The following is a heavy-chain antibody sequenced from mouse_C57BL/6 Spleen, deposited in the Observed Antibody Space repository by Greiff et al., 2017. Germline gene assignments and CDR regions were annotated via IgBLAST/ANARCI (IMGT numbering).Heavy chain of an antibody. V-gene: IGHV1-26*01. J-gene: IGHJ4*01. D-gene: IGHD1-1*01. CDR1: GYTFTDYY. Sequence: EVQLQQSGPELVKPGASVKISCKASGYTFTDYYMNWVKQSHGKSLEWIGDINPNNGGTSYNQKFKGKATLTVDKSSSTAYMELRSLTSEDSAVYYCARVPYGSSYMDYWGQGTSVTVSS. CDR3: ARVPYGSSYMDY. CDR2: INPNNGGT.